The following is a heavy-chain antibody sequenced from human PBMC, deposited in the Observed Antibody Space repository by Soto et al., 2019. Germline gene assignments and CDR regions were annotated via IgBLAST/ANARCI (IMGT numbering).Heavy chain of an antibody. D-gene: IGHD3-3*01. J-gene: IGHJ6*02. CDR3: AKDRTYYDFWSGSHGGYYYGMDV. Sequence: GGSLRLSCAASGFTFSSYGMHWVRQAPGKGLEWVAVISYDGSNKYYADSVKGRFTISRDNSKNTLYLQMNSLRAEDTAVYYCAKDRTYYDFWSGSHGGYYYGMDVWGQGTKVTVSS. V-gene: IGHV3-30*18. CDR1: GFTFSSYG. CDR2: ISYDGSNK.